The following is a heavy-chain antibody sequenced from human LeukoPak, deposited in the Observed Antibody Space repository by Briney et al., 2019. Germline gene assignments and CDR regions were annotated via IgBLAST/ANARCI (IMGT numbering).Heavy chain of an antibody. J-gene: IGHJ3*02. Sequence: GGSLRLSCAASGFTFSSYAMSWVRQAPGKGLEWVSVISGSGGSTYYADSVKGRFTISRDNSKNTLYLQMNSLRAEDTAVYYCARDKFDAFDIWGQGTMVTVSS. V-gene: IGHV3-23*01. CDR3: ARDKFDAFDI. CDR1: GFTFSSYA. CDR2: ISGSGGST.